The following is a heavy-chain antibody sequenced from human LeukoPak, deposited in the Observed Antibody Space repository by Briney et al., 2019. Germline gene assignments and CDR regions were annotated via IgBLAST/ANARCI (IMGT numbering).Heavy chain of an antibody. CDR3: ARAKFDY. Sequence: PGGSRSLAWAPSGFTFSSYAIHWVRQAPGKGLGWVAVISNDGSNKCSAASVKGRLTISRDNSKYTLYLQMNSLRAEDTAAYYCARAKFDYWGQGILVTVSS. V-gene: IGHV3-30*04. CDR2: ISNDGSNK. CDR1: GFTFSSYA. J-gene: IGHJ4*02.